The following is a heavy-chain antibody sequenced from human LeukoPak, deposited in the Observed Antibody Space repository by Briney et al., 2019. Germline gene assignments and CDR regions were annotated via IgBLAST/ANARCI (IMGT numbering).Heavy chain of an antibody. J-gene: IGHJ4*02. V-gene: IGHV1-2*02. CDR1: GYTFISYG. Sequence: ASVKVSCKASGYTFISYGISWVRQAPGQGLEWMGWINPNSGGTNYAQKFQGRVTMTRDTSISTAYMELSRLRSDDTAVYYCARGPANLDYWGQGTLVTVSS. CDR2: INPNSGGT. CDR3: ARGPANLDY.